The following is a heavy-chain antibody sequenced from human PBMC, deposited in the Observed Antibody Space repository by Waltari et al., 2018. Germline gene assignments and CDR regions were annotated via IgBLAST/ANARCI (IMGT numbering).Heavy chain of an antibody. CDR1: CVSFSGYY. CDR2: INHSGST. D-gene: IGHD4-17*01. Sequence: QVQLQQWGAGLLKPSETLSLTCDVYCVSFSGYYWRWIRQPPGTGLEWSGEINHSGSTNYNPSLKSRVTISVDTSKNQFSLKLSSVTAADTAVYYCARGARVTVTTGYYYYYGMDVWGQGTTVTVSS. CDR3: ARGARVTVTTGYYYYYGMDV. V-gene: IGHV4-34*01. J-gene: IGHJ6*02.